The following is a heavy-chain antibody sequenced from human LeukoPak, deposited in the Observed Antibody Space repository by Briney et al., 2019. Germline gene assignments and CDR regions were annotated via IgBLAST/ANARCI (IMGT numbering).Heavy chain of an antibody. Sequence: GGSLRLSCAASGSIVSTKYMTWVRQAPGKGLEWVSHITGDASTVNYADSVKGRFTISRDNAKNSLFLQMNSLRDEDTAVYYCLRRLAYWGQGTLVTVSS. CDR1: GSIVSTKY. J-gene: IGHJ4*02. CDR2: ITGDASTV. V-gene: IGHV3-48*02. CDR3: LRRLAY.